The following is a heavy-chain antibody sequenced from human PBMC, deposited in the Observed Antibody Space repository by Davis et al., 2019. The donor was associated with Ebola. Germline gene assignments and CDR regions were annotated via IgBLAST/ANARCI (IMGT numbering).Heavy chain of an antibody. CDR3: ARDWLPIFGVVTGPNWFDP. J-gene: IGHJ5*02. D-gene: IGHD3-3*01. CDR1: GYTFTGYY. CDR2: ISAYNGNT. Sequence: ASVKVSCKASGYTFTGYYMHWVRQAPGQGLEWMGWISAYNGNTNYAQKLQGRVTMTTDTSTSTAYMELRSLRSDDTAVYYCARDWLPIFGVVTGPNWFDPWGQGTLVTVSS. V-gene: IGHV1-18*04.